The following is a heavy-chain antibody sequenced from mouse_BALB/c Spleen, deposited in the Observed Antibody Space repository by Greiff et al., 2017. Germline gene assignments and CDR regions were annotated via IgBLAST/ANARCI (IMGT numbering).Heavy chain of an antibody. J-gene: IGHJ4*01. Sequence: EVQGVESGGGLVQPGGSLRLSCATSGFTFTDYYMSWVRQPPGKALEWLGFIRNKANGYTTEYSASVKGRFTISRDNSQSILYLQMNTLRAEDSATYYCARDMRDDGYYPYAMDYWGQGTSVTVSS. V-gene: IGHV7-3*02. CDR3: ARDMRDDGYYPYAMDY. D-gene: IGHD2-3*01. CDR1: GFTFTDYY. CDR2: IRNKANGYTT.